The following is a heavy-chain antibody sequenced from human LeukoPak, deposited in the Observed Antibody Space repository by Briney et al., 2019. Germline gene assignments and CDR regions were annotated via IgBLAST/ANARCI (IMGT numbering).Heavy chain of an antibody. D-gene: IGHD3-22*01. CDR2: INHSGST. Sequence: SETLSLTCAVYGGSFSGYYWSWIRQPPGKGLEWIGEINHSGSTNYNPSLKSRVTISVDTSRNQFSLKLSSVTAADTAVYYCARGGGDSSGYYLDYWGRGTLVTVSS. V-gene: IGHV4-34*01. J-gene: IGHJ4*02. CDR1: GGSFSGYY. CDR3: ARGGGDSSGYYLDY.